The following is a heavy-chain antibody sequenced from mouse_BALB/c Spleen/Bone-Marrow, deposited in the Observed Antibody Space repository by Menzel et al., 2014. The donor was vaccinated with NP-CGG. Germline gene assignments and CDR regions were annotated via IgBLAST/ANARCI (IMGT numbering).Heavy chain of an antibody. Sequence: QVQLQHSGAELVRPGTSVKVSCKASGYAFTNYLIEWVKQRPGQGLEWIGVINPGGGGTNYNEKFKAKATLTADKSSSTAYMQLSSLTSDDSAVYFCARCLTGTSAMDYWGQGTSVTVSS. CDR3: ARCLTGTSAMDY. J-gene: IGHJ4*01. D-gene: IGHD4-1*01. V-gene: IGHV1-54*01. CDR1: GYAFTNYL. CDR2: INPGGGGT.